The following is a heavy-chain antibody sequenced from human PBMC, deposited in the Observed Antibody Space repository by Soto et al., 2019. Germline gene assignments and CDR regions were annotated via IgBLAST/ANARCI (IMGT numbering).Heavy chain of an antibody. D-gene: IGHD1-1*01. V-gene: IGHV1-2*02. Sequence: QVQLVQSGAEVKKPGASVKVSCKASGYTFTGYYMHWVRQAPGQGLEWMGWINPNSGGTNYAQKFEGRVTMTRGTSISTAYMELSRLRSDDTAVYYCAREKLERLGHYYYYCMDVWGQGTTVTVSS. CDR1: GYTFTGYY. CDR3: AREKLERLGHYYYYCMDV. J-gene: IGHJ6*02. CDR2: INPNSGGT.